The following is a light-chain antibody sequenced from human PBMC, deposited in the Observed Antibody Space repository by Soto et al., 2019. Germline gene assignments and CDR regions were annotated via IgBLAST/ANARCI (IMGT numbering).Light chain of an antibody. CDR3: QHYGDSSWT. V-gene: IGKV3-15*01. CDR1: RSVNQY. J-gene: IGKJ1*01. Sequence: EVVMTQSPATLSVSPGERATLSCRASRSVNQYLAWYQQRPGQAPRLLIYDASTRAAGVAARFSGSGSGTDFTLTISSLQSEDVAVYYCQHYGDSSWTVGQGTKVEIK. CDR2: DAS.